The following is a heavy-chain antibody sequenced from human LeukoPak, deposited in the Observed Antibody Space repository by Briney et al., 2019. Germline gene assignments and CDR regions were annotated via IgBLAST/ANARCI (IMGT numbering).Heavy chain of an antibody. CDR3: ARRRNYGRNYYIDV. CDR1: GGSFSNYY. J-gene: IGHJ6*03. V-gene: IGHV4-34*01. CDR2: INDSGRA. D-gene: IGHD1-7*01. Sequence: SETLSLTCAVYGGSFSNYYWSWIRQPPGKGLEGLAEINDSGRASYNPSLMSRVTVSVDPSKNQFSLRLTSVTATDTAVYYCARRRNYGRNYYIDVWGKGATVSVSS.